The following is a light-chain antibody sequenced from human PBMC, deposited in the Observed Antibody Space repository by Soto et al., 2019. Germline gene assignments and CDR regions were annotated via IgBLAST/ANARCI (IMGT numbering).Light chain of an antibody. Sequence: EIVLTQSPGTLSLSPGERATLFCRASQSVSSDYLGWYQQKPGQAPRLLIYGVSSRATGIPDRFSGSGSETDFTLTISRLEPEDFAVYYCRQYGNSPVTFGQGTKLEI. CDR3: RQYGNSPVT. CDR1: QSVSSDY. J-gene: IGKJ2*01. V-gene: IGKV3-20*01. CDR2: GVS.